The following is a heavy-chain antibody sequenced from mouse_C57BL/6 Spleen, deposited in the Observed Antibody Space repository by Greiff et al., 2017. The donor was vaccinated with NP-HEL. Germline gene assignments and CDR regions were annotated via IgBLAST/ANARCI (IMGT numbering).Heavy chain of an antibody. CDR3: ARLHSSGYVNDY. V-gene: IGHV1-18*01. D-gene: IGHD3-2*02. J-gene: IGHJ2*01. Sequence: SGPELVKPGASVKIPCKASGYTFTDYNMDWVKQSHGKSLEWIGDINPNNGGTNYNQTFKGKATLTVDKSSSTAYMELRSLTSEDTAVYYCARLHSSGYVNDYWGQGTTLTVSS. CDR1: GYTFTDYN. CDR2: INPNNGGT.